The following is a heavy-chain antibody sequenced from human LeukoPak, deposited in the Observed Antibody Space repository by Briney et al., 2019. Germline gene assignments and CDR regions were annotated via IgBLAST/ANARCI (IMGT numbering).Heavy chain of an antibody. CDR1: GFTFRSHW. CDR2: INSDGSST. V-gene: IGHV3-74*01. J-gene: IGHJ4*02. D-gene: IGHD2-21*02. CDR3: ATDYYWGSLSY. Sequence: GGSLRLSCAASGFTFRSHWMHWVRQTPGKGLVWVSRINSDGSSTNYADSVKGRFTISRDNAKNTLYLQMNSLRAEDTAVYYCATDYYWGSLSYWGQGTLVTASS.